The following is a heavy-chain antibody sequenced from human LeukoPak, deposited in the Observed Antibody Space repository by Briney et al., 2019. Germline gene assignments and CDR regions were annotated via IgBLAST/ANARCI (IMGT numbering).Heavy chain of an antibody. CDR1: GGTFSSYA. CDR3: ARVGSSTSCFMCGLPV. J-gene: IGHJ6*02. CDR2: IIPIFGTA. D-gene: IGHD2-2*01. Sequence: SVKVSCKASGGTFSSYAINWVRQAPGQGLEWMGGIIPIFGTANYAQKFQGRVTITADESTSTAYMELSSLRSEDTAVYYCARVGSSTSCFMCGLPVWGQGTTVTVSS. V-gene: IGHV1-69*01.